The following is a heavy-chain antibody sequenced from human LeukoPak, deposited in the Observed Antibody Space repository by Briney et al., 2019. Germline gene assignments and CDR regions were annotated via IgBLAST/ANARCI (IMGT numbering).Heavy chain of an antibody. CDR1: GYTFASCD. CDR3: TRGSSGRRDN. D-gene: IGHD6-19*01. CDR2: MNPNSGNT. Sequence: ASVKVSCRASGYTFASCDINWVRQATGQGLEWMGWMNPNSGNTGYGQSFQGRITMTRDISIGTAYMELSNLTSEDTAIYYCTRGSSGRRDNWGQGTLVTVSA. V-gene: IGHV1-8*01. J-gene: IGHJ4*02.